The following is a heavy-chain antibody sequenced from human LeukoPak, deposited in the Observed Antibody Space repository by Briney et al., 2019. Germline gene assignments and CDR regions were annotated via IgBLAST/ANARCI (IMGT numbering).Heavy chain of an antibody. CDR2: IYPGDSDT. J-gene: IGHJ4*02. D-gene: IGHD2/OR15-2a*01. Sequence: GESLKISCKGSGYSFGDYWIGWARQMPGKGLEWMGIIYPGDSDTRYSPSFQGQVTISADTSISTAYLQWSSLQASDTAMYYCARAPTSLSNPCYFDDGGQGTPVTVS. V-gene: IGHV5-51*01. CDR1: GYSFGDYW. CDR3: ARAPTSLSNPCYFDD.